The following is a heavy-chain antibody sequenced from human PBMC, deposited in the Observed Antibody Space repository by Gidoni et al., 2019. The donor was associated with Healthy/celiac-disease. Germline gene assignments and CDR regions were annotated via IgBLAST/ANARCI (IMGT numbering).Heavy chain of an antibody. CDR2: ISCSGGSK. J-gene: IGHJ4*02. Sequence: EVPLVESGVGLVQPGGSLRLSCAASGFTFSSYAMRWVRQAPGKGLEWVSAISCSGGSKYDEDSVKGRFTISRDNSKNTLYLQMNSRRAEDTAVYDCAKEVESQYYFDYWGQGTLVTVSS. CDR1: GFTFSSYA. CDR3: AKEVESQYYFDY. D-gene: IGHD1-1*01. V-gene: IGHV3-23*04.